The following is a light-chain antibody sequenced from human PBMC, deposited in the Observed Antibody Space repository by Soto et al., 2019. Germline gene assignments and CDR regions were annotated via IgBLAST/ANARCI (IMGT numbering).Light chain of an antibody. V-gene: IGLV3-1*01. CDR1: KLGDKY. J-gene: IGLJ2*01. Sequence: SYELTQPPSVSVSPGQTASITCSGDKLGDKYACWYQQKPGQSPVLVIYQDTKRPSGIPERFSASNSGNTATLTISGTQAMAEADYYCQAWDSSTEVVFGGGTKLTVL. CDR2: QDT. CDR3: QAWDSSTEVV.